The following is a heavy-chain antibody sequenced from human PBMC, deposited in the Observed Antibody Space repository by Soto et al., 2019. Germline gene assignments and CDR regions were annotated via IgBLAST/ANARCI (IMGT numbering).Heavy chain of an antibody. CDR3: ARDLRGAYYFDY. V-gene: IGHV1-69*01. D-gene: IGHD3-9*01. Sequence: ASMKVCWESSGGSFGSYAISWVRQAPGQGLEWMGGIIPIFGTANYAQKFQGRVTITADESTSTAYMELSSLRSEDTAVYYCARDLRGAYYFDYWGQRTLVTVSS. CDR2: IIPIFGTA. J-gene: IGHJ4*02. CDR1: GGSFGSYA.